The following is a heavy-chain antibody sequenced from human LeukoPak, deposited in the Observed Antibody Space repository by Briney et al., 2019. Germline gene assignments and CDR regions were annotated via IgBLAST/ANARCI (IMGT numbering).Heavy chain of an antibody. CDR2: TVGGGDGT. J-gene: IGHJ6*02. CDR1: GFTFSSTS. Sequence: GGSLRLSCAASGFTFSSTSMSWVRQAPGKGLEWVAVTVGGGDGTYYADSVKGRFTISRDNSNNTLYLQMNSLRAEDTAVYYCAKAYYDFWSGTSSDYYYYYGMDVWGQGTTVTVSS. V-gene: IGHV3-23*01. D-gene: IGHD3-3*01. CDR3: AKAYYDFWSGTSSDYYYYYGMDV.